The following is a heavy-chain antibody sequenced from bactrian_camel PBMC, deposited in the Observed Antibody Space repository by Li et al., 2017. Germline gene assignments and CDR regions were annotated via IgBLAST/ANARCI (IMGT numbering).Heavy chain of an antibody. Sequence: EVQLVESGGGLVQPGGSLRLSCAASGYRYASYRMGWFRQAPGKEREAVASISTDGDPTYADSVKGRFTISRDNAKNTLYLQMANVKPEDTAKYYCAADFLQYRTTQRLTYWGQGTQVTVS. D-gene: IGHD1*01. V-gene: IGHV3S67*01. CDR3: AADFLQYRTTQRLTY. J-gene: IGHJ4*01. CDR1: GYRYASYR. CDR2: ISTDGDP.